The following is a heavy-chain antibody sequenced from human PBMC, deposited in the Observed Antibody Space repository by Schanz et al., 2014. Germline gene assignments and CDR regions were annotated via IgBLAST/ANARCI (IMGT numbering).Heavy chain of an antibody. CDR2: IYYSGST. Sequence: QLQLQESGPGLVKPSETLSLTCTVSGGSISSSSYYWGWIRQPPGKGLEWIGSIYYSGSTYYNPSPKSGVTISVDTSKTQFALKLSSVTAADTAVYYCARHSGYYYYYGMDVWGQGTTVTVSS. CDR3: ARHSGYYYYYGMDV. CDR1: GGSISSSSYY. J-gene: IGHJ6*02. V-gene: IGHV4-39*01.